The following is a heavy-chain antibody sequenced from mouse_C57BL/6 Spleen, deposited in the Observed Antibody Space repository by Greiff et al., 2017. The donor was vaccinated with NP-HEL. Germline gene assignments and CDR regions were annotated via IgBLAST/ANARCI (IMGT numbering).Heavy chain of an antibody. CDR1: GYTFTSYW. V-gene: IGHV1-53*01. CDR2: INPSNGGT. D-gene: IGHD2-4*01. CDR3: ARLGYYDYNGY. J-gene: IGHJ4*01. Sequence: QVQLKQPGTELVKPGASVKLSCKASGYTFTSYWMHWVKQRPGQGLEWIGNINPSNGGTTYNEQFKSKTTLTADKSSSTAYMQLSSLTSEDSAVYYCARLGYYDYNGYWGQGTSVTVSS.